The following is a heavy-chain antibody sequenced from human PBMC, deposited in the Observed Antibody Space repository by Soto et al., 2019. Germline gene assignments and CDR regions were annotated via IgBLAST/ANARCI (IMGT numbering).Heavy chain of an antibody. V-gene: IGHV4-39*01. J-gene: IGHJ5*02. CDR1: GGSITSSSHF. D-gene: IGHD6-25*01. CDR2: IYFTGNT. Sequence: PSETLSLTCTDSGGSITSSSHFWGWVRQPPGKGLEWIGTIYFTGNTYYTPSLKSRLTMSIDTSKNEFSLRLNSVTAADMAVYYCAGQTFTIAAASYGRSNWFDPWGPGTLVTVSS. CDR3: AGQTFTIAAASYGRSNWFDP.